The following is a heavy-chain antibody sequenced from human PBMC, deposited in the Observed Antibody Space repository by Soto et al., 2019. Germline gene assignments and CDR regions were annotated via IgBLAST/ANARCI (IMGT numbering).Heavy chain of an antibody. CDR2: ISGSGGST. V-gene: IGHV3-23*01. Sequence: XECLRLSCAASGFSFSSYSMSWVRQAPGKGLEWVSAISGSGGSTYYADSVKGRFTISRDNSKNTLYLQMNSLRAEDTAVYYCEKDLSLTWKCFDYWGQGTLVTVSS. J-gene: IGHJ4*02. D-gene: IGHD3-16*01. CDR1: GFSFSSYS. CDR3: EKDLSLTWKCFDY.